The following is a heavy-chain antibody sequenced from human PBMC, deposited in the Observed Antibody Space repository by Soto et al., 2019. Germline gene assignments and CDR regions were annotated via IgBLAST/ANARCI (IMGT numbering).Heavy chain of an antibody. CDR3: ARKLIGASGTFAY. Sequence: QVHLVQSGAEVQKPGASVKVSCKASGYTFTGYYLHWVRQAPGQGLEWMGWINPNTGVTSFAQNFQGRVNMTRDTSIRTAYMELSWLRSDDKAIYNCARKLIGASGTFAYLGQGTLVTVSS. CDR1: GYTFTGYY. D-gene: IGHD6-13*01. CDR2: INPNTGVT. J-gene: IGHJ4*02. V-gene: IGHV1-2*02.